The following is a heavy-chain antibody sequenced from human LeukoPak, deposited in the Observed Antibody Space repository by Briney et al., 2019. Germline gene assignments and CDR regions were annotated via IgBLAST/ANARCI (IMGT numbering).Heavy chain of an antibody. CDR1: GGSFSGYY. D-gene: IGHD3-10*01. CDR3: ARRFSVRGVIKIDY. Sequence: SETLSLTCAVYGGSFSGYYWSWIRQPPGKGLEWIGEINHSGSTNYNPSLKSRVTISVDTSKNQFSLKLSSVTAADTAVYYCARRFSVRGVIKIDYWGQGTLVTVSS. V-gene: IGHV4-34*01. J-gene: IGHJ4*02. CDR2: INHSGST.